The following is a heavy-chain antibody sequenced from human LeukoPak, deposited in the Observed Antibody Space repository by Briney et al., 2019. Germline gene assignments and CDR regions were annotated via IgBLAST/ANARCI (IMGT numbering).Heavy chain of an antibody. D-gene: IGHD4-23*01. V-gene: IGHV1-2*02. Sequence: GASVKVSCKASGYAFTGYYMHWVRQAPGQGLEWMGWINPNSGGTNYAQKFQGRVTMTRDTSISTAYMELSRLRSDDTAVYYCARNRYGGNRSFDPWGQGTLVTVSS. J-gene: IGHJ5*02. CDR2: INPNSGGT. CDR3: ARNRYGGNRSFDP. CDR1: GYAFTGYY.